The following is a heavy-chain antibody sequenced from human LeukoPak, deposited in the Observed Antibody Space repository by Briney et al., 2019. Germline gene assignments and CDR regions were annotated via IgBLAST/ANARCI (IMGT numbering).Heavy chain of an antibody. Sequence: GGSLRLSCAASGFTFSSYSMNWVRQAPGKGLEWVSSISSTGSYIFYADSVKGRFTISRDNSKNTLYLQMGSLRAEDMAVYYCARPNGYSSGWYRFWGQGTLVTVSS. CDR1: GFTFSSYS. CDR3: ARPNGYSSGWYRF. V-gene: IGHV3-21*01. J-gene: IGHJ4*02. D-gene: IGHD6-19*01. CDR2: ISSTGSYI.